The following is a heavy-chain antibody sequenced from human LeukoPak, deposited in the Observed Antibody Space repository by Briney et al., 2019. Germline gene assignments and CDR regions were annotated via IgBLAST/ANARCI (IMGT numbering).Heavy chain of an antibody. CDR3: ARDGSSSSWRGGGYYFDY. CDR2: ISGSGESI. V-gene: IGHV3-48*03. CDR1: GFTFSSYE. D-gene: IGHD6-13*01. J-gene: IGHJ4*02. Sequence: GGSLRLSCAASGFTFSSYEMNWVRQAPGKGLEWVSYISGSGESIYYADSVKGRFTISRDNAKNSLYLQMDSLRDEDTAVYYCARDGSSSSWRGGGYYFDYWGQGILVTVSS.